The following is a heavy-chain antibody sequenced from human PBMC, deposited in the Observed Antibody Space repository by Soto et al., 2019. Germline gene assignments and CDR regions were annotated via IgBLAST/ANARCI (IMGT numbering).Heavy chain of an antibody. D-gene: IGHD6-6*01. CDR3: ARERSIAARHLDY. J-gene: IGHJ4*02. CDR1: GYTFTSYG. Sequence: ASVKVSCKASGYTFTSYGISWVRQAPGQGLEWMGIISAYSGNTNYAQKLQGRVTMTTDTSTSTVYMELSSLRSEDTAVYYCARERSIAARHLDYWGQGTLVTVSS. V-gene: IGHV1-18*01. CDR2: ISAYSGNT.